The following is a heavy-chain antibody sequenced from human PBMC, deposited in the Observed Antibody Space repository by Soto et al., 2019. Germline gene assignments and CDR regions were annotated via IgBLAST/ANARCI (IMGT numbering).Heavy chain of an antibody. J-gene: IGHJ4*02. CDR3: ARDGAVAGQGGYY. CDR2: IYYSGST. D-gene: IGHD6-19*01. V-gene: IGHV4-39*07. CDR1: GGSISSSSYY. Sequence: PSETLSLTCTVSGGSISSSSYYWGWIRQPPGKGLEWIGSIYYSGSTYYNPSLKSRVTISVDTSKNQFSLKLSSLTAADTAVYYCARDGAVAGQGGYYWGQGTLVTVS.